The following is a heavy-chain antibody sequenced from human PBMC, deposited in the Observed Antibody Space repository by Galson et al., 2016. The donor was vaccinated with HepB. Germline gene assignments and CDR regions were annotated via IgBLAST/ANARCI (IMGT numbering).Heavy chain of an antibody. J-gene: IGHJ3*02. D-gene: IGHD3-16*01. CDR2: ISPDGTTK. V-gene: IGHV3-7*01. CDR3: ATDVRGGASDI. CDR1: GFTFSSSW. Sequence: SLRLSCAASGFTFSSSWMTWVRRAPEKRLEWVANISPDGTTKNYADSVKGRFTISRDNAHNSLYLQVSSLRAEDTAVYYCATDVRGGASDIWGQGTMVTVPS.